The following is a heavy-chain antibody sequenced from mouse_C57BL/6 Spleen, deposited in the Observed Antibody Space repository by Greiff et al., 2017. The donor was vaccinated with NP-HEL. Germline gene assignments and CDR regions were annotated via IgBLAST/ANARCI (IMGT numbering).Heavy chain of an antibody. D-gene: IGHD2-4*01. J-gene: IGHJ4*01. CDR2: IDPSDSET. V-gene: IGHV1-52*01. Sequence: QVQLQQPGAELVRPGSSVKLSCKASGYTFTSYWMHWVKQRPIQGLEWIGNIDPSDSETHYNQKFKDKATLTVDKSSSTAYMQLSSLTSEDSAVYYCARSYDYDVDYYAMDYWGQGTSVTVSS. CDR1: GYTFTSYW. CDR3: ARSYDYDVDYYAMDY.